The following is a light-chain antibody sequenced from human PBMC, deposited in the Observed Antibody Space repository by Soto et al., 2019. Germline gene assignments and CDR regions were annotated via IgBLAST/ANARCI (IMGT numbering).Light chain of an antibody. Sequence: DIQMTQSPSSLSASVGDRVTITCRAGQSISKYLNWYQQKPGKAPKVLIYAASSLQGGVPSRFSGSGSGTDFTLSINSRQPEDSATYYCQQSYSTPYTFGPGTKVDIK. J-gene: IGKJ3*01. CDR2: AAS. V-gene: IGKV1-39*01. CDR3: QQSYSTPYT. CDR1: QSISKY.